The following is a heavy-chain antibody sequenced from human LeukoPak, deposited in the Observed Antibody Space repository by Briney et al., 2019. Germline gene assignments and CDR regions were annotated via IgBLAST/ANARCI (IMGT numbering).Heavy chain of an antibody. Sequence: ASVKVSCKASGYTFTSYDINWVRQATGQGLEWMGWTNPNSGNTGYAQKFQGRVTMTRNTSISTAYMELSSLRSEDTAVYYCARAAGGYKTYYFDYWGQGTLVTVSS. CDR2: TNPNSGNT. D-gene: IGHD2-8*02. V-gene: IGHV1-8*01. J-gene: IGHJ4*02. CDR1: GYTFTSYD. CDR3: ARAAGGYKTYYFDY.